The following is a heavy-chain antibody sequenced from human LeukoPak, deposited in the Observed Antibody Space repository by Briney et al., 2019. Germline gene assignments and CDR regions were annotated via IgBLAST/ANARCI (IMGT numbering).Heavy chain of an antibody. D-gene: IGHD4/OR15-4a*01. Sequence: PGGSLRLSCAGSGFTVSSHYMSWVRQAPGKGLEWVAVIYSGGSTHYADSVKGRFTISRDNSKNTLYLQMNSLRAEDTAVYYCARRAGAYSHPYDYWGQGTLVTVSS. V-gene: IGHV3-66*04. CDR2: IYSGGST. J-gene: IGHJ4*02. CDR3: ARRAGAYSHPYDY. CDR1: GFTVSSHY.